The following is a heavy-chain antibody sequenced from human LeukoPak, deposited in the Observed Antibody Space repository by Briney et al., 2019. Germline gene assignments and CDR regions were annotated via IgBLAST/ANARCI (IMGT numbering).Heavy chain of an antibody. J-gene: IGHJ4*02. D-gene: IGHD3-16*01. CDR2: IHNSGTS. Sequence: SETLSLTCTVSDDSISDYYRGWIRQPPGKGLEWIGYIHNSGTSTYNLSLKSRVTISADTSKNQFSLKLNSMTTADTAVYYCTGGAGWLIDYLGPGNLVTVS. CDR3: TGGAGWLIDY. CDR1: DDSISDYY. V-gene: IGHV4-59*01.